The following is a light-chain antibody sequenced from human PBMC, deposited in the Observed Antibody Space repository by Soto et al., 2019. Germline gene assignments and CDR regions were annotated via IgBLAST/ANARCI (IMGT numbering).Light chain of an antibody. CDR1: SSNIGGNS. J-gene: IGLJ1*01. CDR2: DDD. Sequence: VLTQPPSVSAAPGQRVTIACSGSSSNIGGNSVSWYQQLPGTAPKLLIYDDDKRPSGIPDRFSGSKSGTSATLGITGSQTGDEADYYCGSWDSSLSAYVFGTGTKVTVL. CDR3: GSWDSSLSAYV. V-gene: IGLV1-51*01.